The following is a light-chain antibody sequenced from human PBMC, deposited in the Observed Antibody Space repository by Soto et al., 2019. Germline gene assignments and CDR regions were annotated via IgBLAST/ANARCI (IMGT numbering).Light chain of an antibody. CDR2: GAS. V-gene: IGKV3-20*01. CDR3: QQFGSSFIT. CDR1: EPFSNRY. Sequence: EIVLTQSPGTLSLSPGERATLSCRASEPFSNRYLAWYQQKPGQAPRLLIYGASRRATGIPDRFSVSGSGTDFTLTISRLEPEDFAVYFCQQFGSSFITFGQGTRLEIK. J-gene: IGKJ5*01.